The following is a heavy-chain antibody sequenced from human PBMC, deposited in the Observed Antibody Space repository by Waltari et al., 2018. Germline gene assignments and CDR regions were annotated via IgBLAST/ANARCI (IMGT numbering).Heavy chain of an antibody. J-gene: IGHJ3*02. V-gene: IGHV4-38-2*01. CDR1: GYSISSGYY. Sequence: QVQLQESGPGLVKPSETLSLTCAVSGYSISSGYYWGWIRQPPGKGLEWIGSIYHSGSTYYNPSLKSRVTISVDTSKNQFSLKLSSVTAADTAVYYCARPLTGTEGDDAVDIWGQGTMVTVSS. CDR3: ARPLTGTEGDDAVDI. CDR2: IYHSGST. D-gene: IGHD1-7*01.